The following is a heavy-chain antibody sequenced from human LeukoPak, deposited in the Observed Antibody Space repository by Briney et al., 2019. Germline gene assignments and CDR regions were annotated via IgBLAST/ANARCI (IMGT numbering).Heavy chain of an antibody. Sequence: GGSLRLSCTASGLTFSNPWMTWVRQVPGQGLEWVGRIRSMSAGGTVDYAAPVQGRFTISRDDSKNTVYLHMNSLRTEDTAIYYCTKVVVYYYDAWGQGTLVTVSS. CDR1: GLTFSNPW. CDR3: TKVVVYYYDA. J-gene: IGHJ4*02. CDR2: IRSMSAGGTV. V-gene: IGHV3-15*01.